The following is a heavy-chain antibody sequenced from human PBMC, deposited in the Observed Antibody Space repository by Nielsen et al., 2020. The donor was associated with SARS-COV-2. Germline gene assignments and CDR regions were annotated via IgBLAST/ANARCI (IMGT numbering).Heavy chain of an antibody. CDR2: ISSSSSTI. V-gene: IGHV3-48*02. Sequence: GGSLRLSCAASGFTFSSYSMNWVRQAPGKGLEWVSYISSSSSTIYYADSVKGRFTISRDNAKNSLYLQMNSLRDEDTAVYYCARRAYYDYVWGSYHPFDYWGQGTLVTVSS. D-gene: IGHD3-16*02. J-gene: IGHJ4*02. CDR3: ARRAYYDYVWGSYHPFDY. CDR1: GFTFSSYS.